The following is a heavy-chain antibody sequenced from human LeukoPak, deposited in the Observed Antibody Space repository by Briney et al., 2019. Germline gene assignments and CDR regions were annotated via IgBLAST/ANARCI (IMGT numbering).Heavy chain of an antibody. CDR2: IKQDGREI. Sequence: GGSLRLSCAASGFSFSSYWMSWVRQAPGKGLEWVANIKQDGREIYYVGSVRGRFTISRDNAKNSLYLQMNSLRAEDTAVYYCARGEYYYDGGYWGQGTLVTVSS. CDR1: GFSFSSYW. D-gene: IGHD3-22*01. V-gene: IGHV3-7*03. CDR3: ARGEYYYDGGY. J-gene: IGHJ4*02.